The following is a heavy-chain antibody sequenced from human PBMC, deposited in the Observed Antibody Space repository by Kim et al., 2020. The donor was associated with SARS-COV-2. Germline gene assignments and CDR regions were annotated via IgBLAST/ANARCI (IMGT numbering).Heavy chain of an antibody. Sequence: GGSLRLSCAASGFTFDAYTINWVRQAPGKGLDWVSSISSDSRQISYAESAKGRFTVSRDNAKNSLLLQMSSLKAEDTAVYYCATSALYSGIPGYFDLWGRGTLVTVSS. CDR3: ATSALYSGIPGYFDL. CDR1: GFTFDAYT. V-gene: IGHV3-21*06. CDR2: ISSDSRQI. J-gene: IGHJ2*01. D-gene: IGHD1-26*01.